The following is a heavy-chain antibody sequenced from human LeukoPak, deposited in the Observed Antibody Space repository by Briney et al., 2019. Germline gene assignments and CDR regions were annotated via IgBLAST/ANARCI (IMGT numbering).Heavy chain of an antibody. CDR1: GGTFSSYA. J-gene: IGHJ4*02. CDR2: IIPIFGTA. V-gene: IGHV1-69*13. Sequence: EASVKVSCKASGGTFSSYAISWVRQAPGQGLEWMGGIIPIFGTANYAQKFQGRVTITADESTSTAYMELSSLRSEDTAVYYCARSPDILTGEKFDYWGQGTLVTVSS. CDR3: ARSPDILTGEKFDY. D-gene: IGHD3-9*01.